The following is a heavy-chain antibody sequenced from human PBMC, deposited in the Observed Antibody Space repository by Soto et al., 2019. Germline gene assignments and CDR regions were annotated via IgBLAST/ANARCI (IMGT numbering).Heavy chain of an antibody. V-gene: IGHV4-61*01. J-gene: IGHJ5*01. CDR3: ARGRYCLTGRCFPNWFDS. CDR1: GGSVSSGSYY. D-gene: IGHD7-27*01. CDR2: IYYSGST. Sequence: SETLSLTCTVSGGSVSSGSYYWSWIRQPPGKGLEWIGYIYYSGSTNYNPSLKSRVTISVDTSKNQFSPKLSSVTAADTAVYFCARGRYCLTGRCFPNWFDSWGQGALVTVSS.